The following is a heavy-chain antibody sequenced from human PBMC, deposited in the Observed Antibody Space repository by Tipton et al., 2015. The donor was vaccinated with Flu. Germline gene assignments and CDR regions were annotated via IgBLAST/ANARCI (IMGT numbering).Heavy chain of an antibody. CDR2: IKQDGSEK. CDR3: AREEIHCGGDCAYYYYYYMDV. J-gene: IGHJ6*03. V-gene: IGHV3-7*01. CDR1: GFTFSSYW. D-gene: IGHD2-21*01. Sequence: SLRLSCAASGFTFSSYWMSWVRQAPGKGLEWVANIKQDGSEKYYVGSVKGRFTISRDNAKNSLYLQMNSLRAEDTAVYYCAREEIHCGGDCAYYYYYYMDVWGKGTTVTVSS.